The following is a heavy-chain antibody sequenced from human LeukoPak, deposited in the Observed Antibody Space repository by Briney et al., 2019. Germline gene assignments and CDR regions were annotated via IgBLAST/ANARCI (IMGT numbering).Heavy chain of an antibody. J-gene: IGHJ4*02. CDR3: AKDLPTKCRGDCPSDY. CDR1: GFTFRSYA. CDR2: ISDNGGRT. D-gene: IGHD2-21*02. Sequence: GGSLRLSCAASGFTFRSYAMNWVRQAPGKGLEWASHISDNGGRTYYAESVKGRFAISRDNSKNTLYLQMNSLRVEDTALYYCAKDLPTKCRGDCPSDYWGQGTLVTVSS. V-gene: IGHV3-23*01.